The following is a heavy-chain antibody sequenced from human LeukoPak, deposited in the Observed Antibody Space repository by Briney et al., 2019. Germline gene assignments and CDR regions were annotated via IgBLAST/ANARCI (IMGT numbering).Heavy chain of an antibody. J-gene: IGHJ5*02. V-gene: IGHV4-39*07. CDR3: ARDSGGTGYLSFDP. CDR2: IYYSGST. CDR1: GSSISSSSYY. Sequence: PSETLSLTCTVSGSSISSSSYYWGWFRQPPGKGLEWIGSIYYSGSTYYNPSLKSRVSISVDTSKNQFSLKLSSVTAADTAVYYCARDSGGTGYLSFDPWGQGTLVTVSS. D-gene: IGHD3/OR15-3a*01.